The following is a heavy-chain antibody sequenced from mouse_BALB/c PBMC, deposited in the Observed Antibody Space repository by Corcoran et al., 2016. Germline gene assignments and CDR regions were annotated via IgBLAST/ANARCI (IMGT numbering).Heavy chain of an antibody. CDR2: IYPYNDDT. CDR3: AREVPGGYPFDY. J-gene: IGHJ2*01. Sequence: EVQMQQSGPELVKTGASEKISCMASGYTFTSNVIHWVKQKPGQGLEWIGYIYPYNDDTKYNEEFKGKATLTSDKSSSTAYMELNSLTSEDSAVYYCAREVPGGYPFDYWGQGTTLTVSS. CDR1: GYTFTSNV. V-gene: IGHV1S136*01. D-gene: IGHD2-2*01.